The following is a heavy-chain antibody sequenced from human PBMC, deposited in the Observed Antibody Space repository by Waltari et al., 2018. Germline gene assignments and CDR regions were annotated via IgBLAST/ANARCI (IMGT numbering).Heavy chain of an antibody. CDR3: ATKRESSASGFDY. CDR2: VYYSGST. Sequence: QLQLQESGPGLVKPSETLSFTCPVSGCPILRSSYYWCWIRQPPGKGLEWIGCVYYSGSTYYNPYLKSRGTISVDTSKNQFSLKRSSVTAADTAVYYCATKRESSASGFDYWGQGTLVTVSS. J-gene: IGHJ4*02. D-gene: IGHD6-19*01. CDR1: GCPILRSSYY. V-gene: IGHV4-39*01.